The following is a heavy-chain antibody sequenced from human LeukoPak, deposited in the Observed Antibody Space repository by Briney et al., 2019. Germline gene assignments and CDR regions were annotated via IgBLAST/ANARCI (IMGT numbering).Heavy chain of an antibody. Sequence: GALRLSCAASGFTFSSYWMHWVRQAPGKGLLWVSRINSDGSSTSYADSVKGRFTISRDNAKNTLYLRMNSLRAEDTAVYYCARRIAAAAAPYYFDYWGQGTLVTVSS. V-gene: IGHV3-74*01. D-gene: IGHD6-13*01. J-gene: IGHJ4*02. CDR2: INSDGSST. CDR3: ARRIAAAAAPYYFDY. CDR1: GFTFSSYW.